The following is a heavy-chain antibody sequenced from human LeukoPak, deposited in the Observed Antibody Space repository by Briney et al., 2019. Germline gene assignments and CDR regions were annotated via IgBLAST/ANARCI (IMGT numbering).Heavy chain of an antibody. Sequence: VASVKVSFKASDFSLTSYGMSWVRQAPGQGLEWMGWISAYNGSTKYAQKLQGRVTMTTDTSTGTAYMGLRSLRPDDTAVYYCARDLTSNVAVTEYHYYAMDVWGQGTTVTVSS. CDR2: ISAYNGST. V-gene: IGHV1-18*01. CDR1: DFSLTSYG. CDR3: ARDLTSNVAVTEYHYYAMDV. D-gene: IGHD6-19*01. J-gene: IGHJ6*02.